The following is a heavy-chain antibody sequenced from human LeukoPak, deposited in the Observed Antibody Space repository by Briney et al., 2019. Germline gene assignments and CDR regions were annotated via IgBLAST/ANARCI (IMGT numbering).Heavy chain of an antibody. CDR2: ISYDGSNK. CDR1: GFTFSSYA. J-gene: IGHJ4*02. CDR3: ARDKGKYDILVD. D-gene: IGHD3-9*01. V-gene: IGHV3-30*04. Sequence: GGSLRLSCAASGFTFSSYAMHWVRQAPGKGLEWVAVISYDGSNKYYADSVKGRFTFSRDNSKNTLYLQMNSLRAEDTAVYYCARDKGKYDILVDWGQGTLVTVSS.